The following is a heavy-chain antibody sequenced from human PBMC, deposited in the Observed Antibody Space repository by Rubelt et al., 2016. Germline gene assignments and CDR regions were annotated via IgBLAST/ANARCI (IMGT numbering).Heavy chain of an antibody. V-gene: IGHV1-18*01. Sequence: QVQLVQSGDEVKKPGASVKVSCKASGYTFNRHSISWVRQAPGQGLEWMGWISNYDGDTKYAQRVQDRVTMTTDTSTTTAYMELRSLRSDDTAVYFDYWAQGTLVTVSS. J-gene: IGHJ4*02. CDR1: GYTFNRHS. CDR2: ISNYDGDT. CDR3: Y.